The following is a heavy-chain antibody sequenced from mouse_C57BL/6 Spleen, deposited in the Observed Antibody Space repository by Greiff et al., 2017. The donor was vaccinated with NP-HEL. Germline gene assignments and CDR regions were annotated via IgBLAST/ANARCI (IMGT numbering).Heavy chain of an antibody. CDR1: GYTFTSYW. Sequence: VQLQQPGAELVRPGSSVKLSCKASGYTFTSYWMDWVKQRPGQGLEWIGNIYPSDSETHYNQKFKDKATLTVDKSSSTAYMQLSSLTSEDSAVYYCAREYYYGSSDAMDYWGQGTSVTVSS. J-gene: IGHJ4*01. CDR2: IYPSDSET. D-gene: IGHD1-1*01. CDR3: AREYYYGSSDAMDY. V-gene: IGHV1-61*01.